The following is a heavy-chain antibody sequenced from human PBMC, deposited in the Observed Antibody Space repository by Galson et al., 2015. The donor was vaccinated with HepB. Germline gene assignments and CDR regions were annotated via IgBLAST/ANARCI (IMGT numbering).Heavy chain of an antibody. CDR2: ISSGGTK. Sequence: QAPGKGLEWVSYISSGGTKYYADSVKGRFTISRDNAKKSMYLHMSSLRAEDTAIYYCARNPASYDYYNMDVWGQGTTVTVSS. V-gene: IGHV3-69-1*01. D-gene: IGHD6-25*01. J-gene: IGHJ6*02. CDR3: ARNPASYDYYNMDV.